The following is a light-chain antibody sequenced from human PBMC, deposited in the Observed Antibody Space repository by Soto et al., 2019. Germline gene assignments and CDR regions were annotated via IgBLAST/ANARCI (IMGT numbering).Light chain of an antibody. CDR3: AAWDDSLNGVV. V-gene: IGLV1-44*01. CDR1: SSNIGSNT. CDR2: SNN. Sequence: SVLTQPPSASGTPGQRVTISCSGSSSNIGSNTVNWYQQLPGTAPKLPIYSNNQRPSGVPDRFSGSKSGTAASLAIRGLQSEDEADYYGAAWDDSLNGVVFGGGTKLTVL. J-gene: IGLJ2*01.